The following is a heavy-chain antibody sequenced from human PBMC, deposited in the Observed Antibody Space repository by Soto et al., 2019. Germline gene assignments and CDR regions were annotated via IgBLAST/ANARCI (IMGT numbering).Heavy chain of an antibody. CDR3: ARDVPLNYYDGTFSYYAMDV. V-gene: IGHV1-18*01. J-gene: IGHJ6*02. D-gene: IGHD3-16*01. CDR1: GYTFTSYG. Sequence: ASVKVSCKASGYTFTSYGISWVRQAPGQGLEWMGWISAYNGNTNYPQKLQGRVTMTTDTSKSTAYMDLRSLRSDDTAVYYCARDVPLNYYDGTFSYYAMDVWGQGTTVTVSS. CDR2: ISAYNGNT.